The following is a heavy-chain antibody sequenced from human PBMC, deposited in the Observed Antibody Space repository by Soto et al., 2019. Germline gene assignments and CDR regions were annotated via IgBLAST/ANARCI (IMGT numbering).Heavy chain of an antibody. CDR1: GFTFSSYA. CDR3: AKGSSDSGSYFNAFDI. V-gene: IGHV3-23*01. D-gene: IGHD1-26*01. J-gene: IGHJ3*02. Sequence: GGSLRLSCAASGFTFSSYAMSWVRQAPGKGLEWVSAISGSGGSTYYADSVKGRFTISRDNSKNTLYLQMNSLRAEDTAVYYCAKGSSDSGSYFNAFDIWGQGTMVTVSS. CDR2: ISGSGGST.